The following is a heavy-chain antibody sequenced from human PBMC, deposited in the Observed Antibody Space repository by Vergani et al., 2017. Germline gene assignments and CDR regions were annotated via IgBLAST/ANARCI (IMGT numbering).Heavy chain of an antibody. D-gene: IGHD3-22*01. CDR2: IYHSGST. V-gene: IGHV4-59*12. J-gene: IGHJ4*02. CDR1: GGSISSYY. CDR3: AREGSSGHLEY. Sequence: QVQLQESGPGLVKPSETLSLTCTVSGGSISSYYWSWIRQPPGKGLEWIGYIYHSGSTYYNPSLKSRVTISVDRSKNQFSLKLSSVTAADTAVYYCAREGSSGHLEYWGQGTLVTVSS.